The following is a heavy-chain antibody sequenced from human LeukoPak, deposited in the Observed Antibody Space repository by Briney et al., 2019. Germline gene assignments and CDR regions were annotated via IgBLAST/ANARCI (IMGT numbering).Heavy chain of an antibody. CDR1: GGSINSRSDY. V-gene: IGHV4-61*01. D-gene: IGHD4-17*01. Sequence: SETLSLTCTVSGGSINSRSDYWGWIRQPPGKGLEWIGYISYIGSTNYNPSLKSRVTISIDTSKNQFSLKLSSVTAADTAVYYCARDLVTVTKGFDIWGQGTMVSVSS. J-gene: IGHJ3*02. CDR2: ISYIGST. CDR3: ARDLVTVTKGFDI.